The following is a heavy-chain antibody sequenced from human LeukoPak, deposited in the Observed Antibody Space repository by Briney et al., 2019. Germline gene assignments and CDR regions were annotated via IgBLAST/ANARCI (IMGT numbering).Heavy chain of an antibody. CDR3: ARGYGGNGQSFDY. CDR1: GFTFSSYS. J-gene: IGHJ4*02. D-gene: IGHD4-17*01. Sequence: PGGSLRLSCAASGFTFSSYSMNWVRQAPGKGLEWVSSISSSSSYIYYADSVKGRFTISRDNAKNSLYLQMNSLRAEDTAVYYCARGYGGNGQSFDYWGQGTLVTVSS. V-gene: IGHV3-21*01. CDR2: ISSSSSYI.